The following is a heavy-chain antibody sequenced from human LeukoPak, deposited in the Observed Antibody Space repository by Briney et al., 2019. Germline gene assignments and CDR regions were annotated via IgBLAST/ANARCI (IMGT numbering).Heavy chain of an antibody. CDR3: AKDYSTSWWFHY. CDR1: GFTFSDYY. D-gene: IGHD6-13*01. V-gene: IGHV3-11*01. J-gene: IGHJ4*02. CDR2: ISYNGRTI. Sequence: GGSLRLSCAASGFTFSDYYMSWIRQAPGKGLEWISYISYNGRTIHYADSVKGRFIISRDNTKKSLYLQMNSLRAEDTAIYYCAKDYSTSWWFHYWGQGTLVTVSS.